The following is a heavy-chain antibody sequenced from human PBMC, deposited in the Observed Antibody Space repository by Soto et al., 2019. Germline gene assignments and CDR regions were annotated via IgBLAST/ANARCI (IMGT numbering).Heavy chain of an antibody. CDR3: GRLPRGY. Sequence: EVQLVESGGGLVQPGGSLRLSCAASGFTFSDHYMDWFRQSPGKGLEWVGRTRNKANSYTTEYAAPVKGRFTISRDGSKNSRYLQTNSLTTEDPAVYYCGRLPRGYWGKGTLVTVSS. V-gene: IGHV3-72*01. J-gene: IGHJ4*02. CDR1: GFTFSDHY. CDR2: TRNKANSYTT.